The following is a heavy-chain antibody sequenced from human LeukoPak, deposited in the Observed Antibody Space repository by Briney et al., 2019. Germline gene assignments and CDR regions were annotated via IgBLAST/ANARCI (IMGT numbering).Heavy chain of an antibody. CDR2: IKQDGSEK. CDR1: GLTFSNYW. D-gene: IGHD3-16*01. CDR3: ARGGFGTGSN. J-gene: IGHJ4*02. Sequence: QTGGSLRLSCAASGLTFSNYWMDWVRQAPGKGLEWVANIKQDGSEKNYVDSVKGRFIISRDNAKNSLYLQMNTLRADDTAVYYCARGGFGTGSNWGQGTLVTVSS. V-gene: IGHV3-7*03.